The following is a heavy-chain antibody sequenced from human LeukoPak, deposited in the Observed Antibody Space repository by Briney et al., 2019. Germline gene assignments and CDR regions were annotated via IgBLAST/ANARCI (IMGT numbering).Heavy chain of an antibody. V-gene: IGHV3-23*03. CDR1: GFTFSSYA. D-gene: IGHD6-13*01. J-gene: IGHJ4*02. CDR2: IYNDGRT. CDR3: TKAAGLSWSLFF. Sequence: PGGSLRLSCAASGFTFSSYAMTWVRQAPGKGLEWVSLIYNDGRTYYADSMKGRFTISRDSSKNTLYLQMNSLRPEDTAVYFCTKAAGLSWSLFFWGQGTLVTVSS.